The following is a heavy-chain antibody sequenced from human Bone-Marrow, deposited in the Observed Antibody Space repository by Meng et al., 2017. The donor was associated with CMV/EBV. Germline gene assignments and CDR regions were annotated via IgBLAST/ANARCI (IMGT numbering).Heavy chain of an antibody. CDR2: ISDDGTNT. CDR1: GFGFSDYW. J-gene: IGHJ6*02. CDR3: ANRGDGYCSSTSCYRYYYYGMDV. V-gene: IGHV3-74*01. Sequence: GESLKISCEASGFGFSDYWMHWVRQDPGKGLMWVSRISDDGTNTDYAESVKGRFTISRDNAKSTLYLQMNSLRAEDTAVYYCANRGDGYCSSTSCYRYYYYGMDVWGQGTTVTVSS. D-gene: IGHD2-2*01.